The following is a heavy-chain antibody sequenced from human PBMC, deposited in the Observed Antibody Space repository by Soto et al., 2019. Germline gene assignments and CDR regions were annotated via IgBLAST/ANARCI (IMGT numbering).Heavy chain of an antibody. CDR3: ARDPGGSTGWFYFDS. J-gene: IGHJ4*02. CDR1: GFTFSNHW. Sequence: GGSLRLSCAASGFTFSNHWMHWVRQVPGKGLVWVSRINGDGTSINYADSVKGRFTISRDNAKNTLSLQMNSLRAEDTAVYYCARDPGGSTGWFYFDSWGQGTLVTVSS. V-gene: IGHV3-74*01. D-gene: IGHD6-19*01. CDR2: INGDGTSI.